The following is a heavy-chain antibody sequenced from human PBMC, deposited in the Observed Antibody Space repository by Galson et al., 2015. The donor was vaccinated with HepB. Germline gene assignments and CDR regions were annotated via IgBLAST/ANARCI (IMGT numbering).Heavy chain of an antibody. J-gene: IGHJ4*01. CDR1: GFTFNKFA. V-gene: IGHV3-23*01. D-gene: IGHD4-23*01. CDR2: ISSDAVNR. Sequence: SLRLSCAASGFTFNKFAMTWVRQAPQAPGEGLEWVSSISSDAVNRYYTDSLKGRFTISRDNSKSTLYLQMHSLRAEDTAVYYCAKTTYGGSGKPYYFDSWGQEPWSPSP. CDR3: AKTTYGGSGKPYYFDS.